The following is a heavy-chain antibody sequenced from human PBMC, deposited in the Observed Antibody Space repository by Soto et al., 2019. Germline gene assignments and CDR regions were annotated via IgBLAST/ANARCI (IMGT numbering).Heavy chain of an antibody. J-gene: IGHJ4*02. D-gene: IGHD1-7*01. CDR3: ARSIAGTTIAY. CDR1: GGSFSGYY. CDR2: INHSGST. V-gene: IGHV4-34*01. Sequence: SETLSLTCAVYGGSFSGYYWSWIRQPPGKGLEWIGEINHSGSTNYNPSLKSRVTISVDTSKNQFSLKLSSVTAADTAVYYCARSIAGTTIAYWGQGTLVTVSS.